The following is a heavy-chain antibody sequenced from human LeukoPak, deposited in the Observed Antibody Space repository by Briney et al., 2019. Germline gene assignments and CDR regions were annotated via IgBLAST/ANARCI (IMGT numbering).Heavy chain of an antibody. CDR2: IPYIGST. Sequence: PSETLSLTCAVSTDSFSSHYWTWIRQPPGKGLEWIGSIPYIGSTNYNPSLKSRVTISIDTSKNQFSLRLSSVTAADTAVYYCARDVVTVTKGFDIWGQGTMVSVSS. D-gene: IGHD4-17*01. CDR3: ARDVVTVTKGFDI. CDR1: TDSFSSHY. V-gene: IGHV4-59*11. J-gene: IGHJ3*02.